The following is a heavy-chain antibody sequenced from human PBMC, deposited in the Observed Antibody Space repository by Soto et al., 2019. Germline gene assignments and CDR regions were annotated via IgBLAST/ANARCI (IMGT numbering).Heavy chain of an antibody. CDR1: GGTFSSYT. Sequence: QVQLVQSGAEVKKPGSSVKVSCKASGGTFSSYTISWVRQAPGQGLEWMGRIIPILGIANYAQKFQGRVTITADKSTSTAYMELSSLRSEDTAVYYCARAHYDILTGSIGGLDYWGQGTLVTVSS. CDR3: ARAHYDILTGSIGGLDY. CDR2: IIPILGIA. V-gene: IGHV1-69*02. J-gene: IGHJ4*02. D-gene: IGHD3-9*01.